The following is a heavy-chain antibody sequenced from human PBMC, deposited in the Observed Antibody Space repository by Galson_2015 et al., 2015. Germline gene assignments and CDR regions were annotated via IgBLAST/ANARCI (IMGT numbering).Heavy chain of an antibody. CDR2: ISWNSGSI. D-gene: IGHD2-21*02. CDR3: AGPLNCGGDCYSRSHFDY. CDR1: GFTFDDYA. V-gene: IGHV3-9*01. J-gene: IGHJ4*02. Sequence: SLRLSCAASGFTFDDYAMHWVRQAPGKGLEWVSGISWNSGSIGYADSVKGRFTISRDNAKNSLYLQMNSLRAEDTALYYCAGPLNCGGDCYSRSHFDYWGQGTLVTVSS.